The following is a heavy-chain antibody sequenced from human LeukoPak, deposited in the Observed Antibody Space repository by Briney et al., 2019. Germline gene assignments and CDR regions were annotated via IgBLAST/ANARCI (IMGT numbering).Heavy chain of an antibody. CDR3: ARGPLTIEYNAMDV. Sequence: GGSLRLSCAASGFTVSSNYMSWVRQAPGKGLEWVSLLYSGGSTYYADSVKGRFTISRDNSKNTLYLQMNSLRVEDTAVYYCARGPLTIEYNAMDVWGQGTTVTVSS. CDR1: GFTVSSNY. V-gene: IGHV3-53*01. D-gene: IGHD3-10*01. J-gene: IGHJ6*02. CDR2: LYSGGST.